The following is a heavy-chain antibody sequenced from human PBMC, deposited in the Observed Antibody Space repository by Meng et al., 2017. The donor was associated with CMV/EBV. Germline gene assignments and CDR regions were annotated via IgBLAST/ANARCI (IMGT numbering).Heavy chain of an antibody. CDR3: ARGDYFDY. CDR2: ISYDGSNK. Sequence: QVRVVESGGGVAQPGRSLRLSCAASGFTFSSYAMHWVRQAPGKGLEWVAVISYDGSNKYYADSVKGRFTISRDNSKNTLYLQMNSLRAEDTAVYYCARGDYFDYWGQGTLVTVSS. J-gene: IGHJ4*02. CDR1: GFTFSSYA. V-gene: IGHV3-30-3*01.